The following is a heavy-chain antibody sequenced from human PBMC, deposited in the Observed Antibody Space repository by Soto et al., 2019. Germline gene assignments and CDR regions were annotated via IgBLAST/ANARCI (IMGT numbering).Heavy chain of an antibody. CDR3: ARDSVTDYYYYYMDV. V-gene: IGHV4-59*01. CDR2: IYYSGST. D-gene: IGHD4-17*01. Sequence: TPSETLSLTCTVSGGSISSYYWSWIRQPPGKGLEWIGYIYYSGSTNYNPSLKSRVTISVDTSKNQFALKLSSVTAADTAVYYCARDSVTDYYYYYMDVWGKGTTVTVSS. J-gene: IGHJ6*03. CDR1: GGSISSYY.